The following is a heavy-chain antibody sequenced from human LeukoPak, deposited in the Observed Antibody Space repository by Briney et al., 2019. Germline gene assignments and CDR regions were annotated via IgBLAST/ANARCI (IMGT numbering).Heavy chain of an antibody. Sequence: ASVKVSCKASGYTFTGYYMHWVRQAPGQGLEWMGWIDPNSGGTNYAQKLQGRVTMTRDTSISTAYMELSRLRSDDTAVYYCASLLYDSSDYTSDYWGQGTLVTVSS. J-gene: IGHJ4*02. V-gene: IGHV1-2*02. CDR3: ASLLYDSSDYTSDY. D-gene: IGHD3-22*01. CDR2: IDPNSGGT. CDR1: GYTFTGYY.